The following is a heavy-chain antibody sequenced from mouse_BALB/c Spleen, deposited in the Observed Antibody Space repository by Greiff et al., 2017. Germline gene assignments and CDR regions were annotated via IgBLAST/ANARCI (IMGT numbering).Heavy chain of an antibody. D-gene: IGHD1-1*01. CDR2: ISSGSSTI. CDR1: GFTFSSFG. CDR3: ARDYYGSSYLDY. Sequence: EVQRVESGGGLVQPGGSRKLSCAASGFTFSSFGMHWVRQAPEKGLEWVAYISSGSSTIYYADTVKGRFTISRDNPKNTLFLQMTSLRSEDTAMYYCARDYYGSSYLDYWGQGTTLTVSS. J-gene: IGHJ2*01. V-gene: IGHV5-17*02.